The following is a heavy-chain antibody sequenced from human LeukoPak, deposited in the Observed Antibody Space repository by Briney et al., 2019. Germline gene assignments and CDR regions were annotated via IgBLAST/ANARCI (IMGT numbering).Heavy chain of an antibody. V-gene: IGHV3-7*01. Sequence: GGSLRLSCAASGFTFSNYWMSWVRQAPGKGLEWVANIKQEGSEKYYVDSVKGRFTISRDNAKNSLYLQMNSLRAEDTAVYYCARVSSKATVRGLITKKNYYYYYMDVWGKGTTVTISS. J-gene: IGHJ6*03. CDR3: ARVSSKATVRGLITKKNYYYYYMDV. D-gene: IGHD3-10*01. CDR2: IKQEGSEK. CDR1: GFTFSNYW.